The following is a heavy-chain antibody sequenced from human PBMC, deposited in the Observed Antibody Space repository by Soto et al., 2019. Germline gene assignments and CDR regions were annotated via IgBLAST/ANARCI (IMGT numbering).Heavy chain of an antibody. V-gene: IGHV1-46*01. J-gene: IGHJ4*02. Sequence: ASVKVSCKASGYTFTSYDINWMRQAPGQGLEWMGLINPSGGSTTYAQKFQGRVTMTRDTSTSTVYMDLSSLRSEDTAVYYCARSPYSSGYYYANDYWGQGTQVTVSS. CDR1: GYTFTSYD. CDR3: ARSPYSSGYYYANDY. CDR2: INPSGGST. D-gene: IGHD3-22*01.